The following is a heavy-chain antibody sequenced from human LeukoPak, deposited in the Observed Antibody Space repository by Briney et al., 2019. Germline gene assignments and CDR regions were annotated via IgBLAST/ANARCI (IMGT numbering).Heavy chain of an antibody. V-gene: IGHV4-30-4*01. D-gene: IGHD2-21*01. CDR2: IYYSGST. CDR1: GGSISSGDYY. Sequence: PSETLSLTCTVSGGSISSGDYYWSWIRQPPGKGLEWIGYIYYSGSTYYNPSLKSRVTISVDTSKNQFSLKLSSVTAADTAVYYCARADLLTGAFDIWGQGTMVTVSS. J-gene: IGHJ3*02. CDR3: ARADLLTGAFDI.